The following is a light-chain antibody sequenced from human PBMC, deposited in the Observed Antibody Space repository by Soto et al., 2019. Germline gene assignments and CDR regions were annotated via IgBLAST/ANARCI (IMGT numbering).Light chain of an antibody. CDR1: SSDVGTYNL. Sequence: QSALTQPASVSGSPGQSITISCTGTSSDVGTYNLVSWYQQCPGKAPKLMIYEGSKRPSGVSNRFSGSKSGNTASLTIPGLQAEDEADYYCCSYAGSSTHVVFGGGTQLTVL. V-gene: IGLV2-23*01. CDR3: CSYAGSSTHVV. CDR2: EGS. J-gene: IGLJ2*01.